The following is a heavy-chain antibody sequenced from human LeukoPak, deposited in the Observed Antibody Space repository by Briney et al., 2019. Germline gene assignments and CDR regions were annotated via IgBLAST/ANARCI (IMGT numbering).Heavy chain of an antibody. D-gene: IGHD1-26*01. CDR2: IFPGDSDT. CDR1: GYSFTSYW. Sequence: GESLKISCKGSGYSFTSYWIGWVRQMPGKGLEWMGIIFPGDSDTKYSPSFQGQVTISADKSISTAYLQWSSLKASDTAMYYCARPGYSGSRDPGVDYWGQGTLVTVSS. CDR3: ARPGYSGSRDPGVDY. V-gene: IGHV5-51*01. J-gene: IGHJ4*02.